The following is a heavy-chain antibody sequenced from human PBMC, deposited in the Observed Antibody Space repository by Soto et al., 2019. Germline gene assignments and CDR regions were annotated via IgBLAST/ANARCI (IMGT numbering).Heavy chain of an antibody. CDR1: GFTFSSYS. V-gene: IGHV3-48*02. CDR3: ARGFDYDSSGYYYRRYSFGEAY. CDR2: ISSSSSTI. Sequence: PGGSLRLSCAASGFTFSSYSMNWVRQAPGKGLEWVSYISSSSSTIYYADSVKGRFTISRDNAKNSLYLQMNSLRDEDTAVYYCARGFDYDSSGYYYRRYSFGEAYWGQGTLVTVSS. J-gene: IGHJ4*02. D-gene: IGHD3-22*01.